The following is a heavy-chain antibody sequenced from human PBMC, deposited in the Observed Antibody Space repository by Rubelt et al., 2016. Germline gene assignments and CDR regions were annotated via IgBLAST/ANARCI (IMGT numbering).Heavy chain of an antibody. CDR2: VYHSGNT. J-gene: IGHJ3*02. Sequence: QLQLQESGPGLVKPSETLSLICTVSGGSIRTSGYHWGWIRQPPGKGLEWIGSVYHSGNTNYNPSLKRRVPISVNTSKNQFPLKQGSGTDADTAVDYSGGRDYGDVKYRAFDSWGQGTMVTVSS. D-gene: IGHD4-17*01. CDR1: GGSIRTSGYH. V-gene: IGHV4-39*01. CDR3: GGRDYGDVKYRAFDS.